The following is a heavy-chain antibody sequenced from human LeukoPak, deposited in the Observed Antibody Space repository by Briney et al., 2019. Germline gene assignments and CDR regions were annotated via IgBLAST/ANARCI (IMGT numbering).Heavy chain of an antibody. CDR3: ARSLDFRVVVVAVHFDY. D-gene: IGHD2-15*01. J-gene: IGHJ4*02. Sequence: PGGSLRLSCAASGFTFSSYSMNSVRQAPGKGLEWVSSISSSSSYIYYADSVKGRFTISRDNAKNSLYLQMNSLRAEDTAVYYCARSLDFRVVVVAVHFDYWGQGTLVTVSS. V-gene: IGHV3-21*01. CDR1: GFTFSSYS. CDR2: ISSSSSYI.